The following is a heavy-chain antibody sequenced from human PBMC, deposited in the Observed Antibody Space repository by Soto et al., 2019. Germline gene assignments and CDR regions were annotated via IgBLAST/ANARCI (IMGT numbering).Heavy chain of an antibody. D-gene: IGHD2-2*01. CDR2: IKIRTENGPT. CDR1: PLTLINVW. Sequence: VTLRLPGAPSPLTLINVWLSGVRHGSGRGLKWLGRIKIRTENGPTGYASPARGRFIISRDDSKSMLYLQLNSLKPDDTGVYYCVTVSPHANSWFDYWGQGTPVTVSS. V-gene: IGHV3-15*01. J-gene: IGHJ4*02. CDR3: VTVSPHANSWFDY.